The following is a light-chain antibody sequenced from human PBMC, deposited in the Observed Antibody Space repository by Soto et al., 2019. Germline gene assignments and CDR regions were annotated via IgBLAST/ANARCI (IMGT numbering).Light chain of an antibody. CDR3: QQYNSYS. Sequence: IQITQSPSTLSASVGDRVTITCRASQSISNLLAWYQQKPGTAPKVLIYHASNLQSGVPSRFSGSGSGTEFTLTISSLQPDDFATYYCQQYNSYSFGQGTKVDIK. CDR1: QSISNL. J-gene: IGKJ1*01. CDR2: HAS. V-gene: IGKV1-5*01.